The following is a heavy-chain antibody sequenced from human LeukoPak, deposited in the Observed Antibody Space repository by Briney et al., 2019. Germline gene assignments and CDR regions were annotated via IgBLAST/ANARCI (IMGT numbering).Heavy chain of an antibody. D-gene: IGHD6-19*01. CDR2: INSDGSST. J-gene: IGHJ4*02. CDR1: GFTFSSYW. CDR3: ASTPGAVAGRTHDY. V-gene: IGHV3-74*01. Sequence: GGSLRLSCAASGFTFSSYWMHWVRQAPGKGLVWVSRINSDGSSTSYADSVKGRFTISRDNAKNTLYLQMNSLRAEDTAVYYCASTPGAVAGRTHDYWGQGTLVTVSS.